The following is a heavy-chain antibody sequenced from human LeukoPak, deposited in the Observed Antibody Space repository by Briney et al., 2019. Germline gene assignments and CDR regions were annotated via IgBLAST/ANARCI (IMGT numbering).Heavy chain of an antibody. Sequence: GASVKVSCKASGYTFTSYDINWVRQATGQGLEWMGWMNPNSGNTGYAQKFQGRVTMTRNTSISTAYMELSSLRSEDTAVYYCARDGGSYSGPTNHDAFDIWGQGTMVTVSS. J-gene: IGHJ3*02. CDR1: GYTFTSYD. D-gene: IGHD1-26*01. V-gene: IGHV1-8*01. CDR3: ARDGGSYSGPTNHDAFDI. CDR2: MNPNSGNT.